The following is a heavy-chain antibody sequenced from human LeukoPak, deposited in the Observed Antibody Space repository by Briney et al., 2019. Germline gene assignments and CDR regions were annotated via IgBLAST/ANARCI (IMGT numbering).Heavy chain of an antibody. Sequence: GGSLRLSCVASGFTFSSYSMNWVRQAPGKGLEWVSSISSSSSYIYYADSMKGRFTISRDNAKNSLYLQMNSLRAEDTAVYYCARILSYGSGSYRYYGMDVWGQGTTVTVSS. V-gene: IGHV3-21*01. J-gene: IGHJ6*02. D-gene: IGHD3-10*01. CDR1: GFTFSSYS. CDR2: ISSSSSYI. CDR3: ARILSYGSGSYRYYGMDV.